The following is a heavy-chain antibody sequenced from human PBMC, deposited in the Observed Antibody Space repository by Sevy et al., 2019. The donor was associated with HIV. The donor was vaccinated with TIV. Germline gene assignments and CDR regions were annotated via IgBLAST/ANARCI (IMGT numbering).Heavy chain of an antibody. J-gene: IGHJ4*02. CDR2: ISAYNGNT. Sequence: ASVKVSCKASGYTFTSYGISWVRQAPGQGLEWMGWISAYNGNTNYAQKLQGRVTMTTDTSTGTAYMELRSLRSDDTAVYYCARDKGPSLRITIFGVVIDYWGQGTLVTVSS. V-gene: IGHV1-18*01. CDR1: GYTFTSYG. CDR3: ARDKGPSLRITIFGVVIDY. D-gene: IGHD3-3*01.